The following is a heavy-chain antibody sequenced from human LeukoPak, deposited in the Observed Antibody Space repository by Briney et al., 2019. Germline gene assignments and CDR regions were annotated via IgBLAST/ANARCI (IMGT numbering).Heavy chain of an antibody. D-gene: IGHD2-2*02. CDR2: IYIGGST. J-gene: IGHJ4*02. V-gene: IGHV3-53*01. Sequence: GGSLRLSCAASGFTFSSNYMSWVRQAPGKGLEWVSVIYIGGSTYYADSVKGRFTISRDISKNTLYLQMNSLRAEDTAMYYCARLGFVVPAVIFDYWGQGTLVTVSS. CDR3: ARLGFVVPAVIFDY. CDR1: GFTFSSNY.